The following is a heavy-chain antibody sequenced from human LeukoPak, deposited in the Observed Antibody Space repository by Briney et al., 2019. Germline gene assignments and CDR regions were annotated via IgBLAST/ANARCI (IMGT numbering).Heavy chain of an antibody. D-gene: IGHD3-22*01. J-gene: IGHJ4*02. CDR3: ARHPRYYDSSGYRSYFDY. V-gene: IGHV4-34*01. CDR2: INHSGST. Sequence: PSETLSLTCAVYGGSFSGYYWSWIRQPPGKGLEWIGEINHSGSTNYNPSLKSRVTISVDTSKNQFSLKLSSVTAADTAVYYCARHPRYYDSSGYRSYFDYWGQGTLVTVSS. CDR1: GGSFSGYY.